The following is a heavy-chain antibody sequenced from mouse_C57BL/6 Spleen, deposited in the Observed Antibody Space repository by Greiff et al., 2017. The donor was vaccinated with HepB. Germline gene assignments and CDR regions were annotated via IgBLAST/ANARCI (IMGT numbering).Heavy chain of an antibody. Sequence: VKLQESGAELARPGASVKLSCKASGYTFTSYGISWVKQRTGQGLEWIGEIYPRSGNTYYNEKFKGKATLTADKSSSTAYMELRSLTSEDSAVYFCARPDYYGSSYRYFDVWGTGTTVTVSS. D-gene: IGHD1-1*01. V-gene: IGHV1-81*01. CDR1: GYTFTSYG. CDR2: IYPRSGNT. CDR3: ARPDYYGSSYRYFDV. J-gene: IGHJ1*03.